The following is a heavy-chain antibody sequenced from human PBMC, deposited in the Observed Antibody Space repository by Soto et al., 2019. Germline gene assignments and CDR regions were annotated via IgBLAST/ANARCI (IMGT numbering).Heavy chain of an antibody. CDR1: GGSISSSSYY. D-gene: IGHD4-17*01. CDR3: ARLDYGDSFVSY. Sequence: QLQLQESGPGLVKPSETLSLTCTVSGGSISSSSYYWGWIRQPPGKGLEWIGSIYYSGSTYYNPSLKSRVTISVDTSKNQFSLKLSSVTAADTAVYYCARLDYGDSFVSYWGQGTLVTVSS. V-gene: IGHV4-39*01. CDR2: IYYSGST. J-gene: IGHJ4*02.